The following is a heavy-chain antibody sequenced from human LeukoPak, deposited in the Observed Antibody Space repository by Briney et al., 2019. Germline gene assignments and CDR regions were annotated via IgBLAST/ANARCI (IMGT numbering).Heavy chain of an antibody. Sequence: GGSLRLSCVASGFTVTSYAMHWVRQAPGKGLEWVAVISYDGGTKYYADSVKGRFTISRDSSKNMLFLQMNSLRIEDTAVYYCAKISAVAAAPGGFDVWGQGTMVTVSS. J-gene: IGHJ3*01. CDR1: GFTVTSYA. CDR2: ISYDGGTK. D-gene: IGHD6-19*01. CDR3: AKISAVAAAPGGFDV. V-gene: IGHV3-30-3*01.